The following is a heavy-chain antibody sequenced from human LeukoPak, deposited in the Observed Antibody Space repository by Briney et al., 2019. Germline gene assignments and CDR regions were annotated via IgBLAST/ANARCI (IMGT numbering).Heavy chain of an antibody. J-gene: IGHJ4*02. D-gene: IGHD2-21*01. V-gene: IGHV3-7*01. CDR1: GFTFSR. CDR2: INRDGSEK. CDR3: ARSDSIGSVDY. Sequence: GGSLRLSCAASGFTFSRMSWVRQAPGKGLEWVANINRDGSEKYYVDSVKGRFTISRDNTENSLSLQMKSLRAEDTAVYYCARSDSIGSVDYWGQGTLITVSS.